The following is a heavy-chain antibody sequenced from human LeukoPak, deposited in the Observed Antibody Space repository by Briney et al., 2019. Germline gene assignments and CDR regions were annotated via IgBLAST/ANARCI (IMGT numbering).Heavy chain of an antibody. CDR3: ATLPTSDNRGWLDDFDY. V-gene: IGHV3-30*03. Sequence: PGRSLRLSCAASGFTFSSYGMHWVRQAPGKGLEWVAVISYDGSNKYYADSVKGRFTISRDNSKNTLYLQMNSLRAEDTAVYYCATLPTSDNRGWLDDFDYWGQGTLVTVSS. D-gene: IGHD6-19*01. J-gene: IGHJ4*02. CDR2: ISYDGSNK. CDR1: GFTFSSYG.